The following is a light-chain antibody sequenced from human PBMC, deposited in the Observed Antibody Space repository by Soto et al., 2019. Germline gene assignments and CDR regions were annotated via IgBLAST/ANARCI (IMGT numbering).Light chain of an antibody. J-gene: IGKJ1*01. V-gene: IGKV1-5*01. Sequence: DIQMTQSPSTLSASVGDRVTITCRASQSIGTWLAWYQHRPGKAPSLLIYDASTLRSGVPSRFSGSGSGTEFTLTISSLQPDDLATYYCQQYNNYFWAFGQGTKVDIK. CDR3: QQYNNYFWA. CDR1: QSIGTW. CDR2: DAS.